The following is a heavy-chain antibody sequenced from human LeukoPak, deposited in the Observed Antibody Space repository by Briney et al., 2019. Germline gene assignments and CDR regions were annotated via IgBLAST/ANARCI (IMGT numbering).Heavy chain of an antibody. CDR1: GFTFSNYG. V-gene: IGHV3-23*01. CDR2: ITSGVGIT. J-gene: IGHJ4*02. Sequence: GGSLRLSCAASGFTFSNYGMNWVRQAPGKGLEWVSIITSGVGITYYADSVKGRFTISRDNSKNTLYLQMDSLRAEDTAVYYCAKGDYYDFDYWGQGTLVTVSS. D-gene: IGHD3-10*01. CDR3: AKGDYYDFDY.